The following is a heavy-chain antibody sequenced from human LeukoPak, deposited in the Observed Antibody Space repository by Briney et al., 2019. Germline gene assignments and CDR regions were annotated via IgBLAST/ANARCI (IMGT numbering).Heavy chain of an antibody. CDR1: GFTFSIYG. CDR3: AKRAVDSSGYSYFDY. J-gene: IGHJ4*02. CDR2: ISHDGDNK. V-gene: IGHV3-30*18. D-gene: IGHD3-22*01. Sequence: PGRSLRLSCAASGFTFSIYGMHWVRQAPGKGLEWVAAISHDGDNKHYADSVKGRLTISRDDSKSTLYLQMDSLRVEGTAVYYCAKRAVDSSGYSYFDYWGQGTLVTVSS.